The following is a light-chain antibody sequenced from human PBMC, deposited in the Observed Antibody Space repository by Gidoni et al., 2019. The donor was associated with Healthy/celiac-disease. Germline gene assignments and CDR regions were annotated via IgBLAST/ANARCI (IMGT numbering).Light chain of an antibody. J-gene: IGLJ2*01. V-gene: IGLV2-23*03. CDR3: CSYAGSSTFGV. CDR2: EGS. Sequence: QSALTQPASVSGSPGQSITISCTGTSSDVGSYNLVSWYQQHPGKAPKLMIHEGSKRPSGVSNRFSGSKSGNTASLTISGLQAEDEADYYCCSYAGSSTFGVFGGGTKLTVL. CDR1: SSDVGSYNL.